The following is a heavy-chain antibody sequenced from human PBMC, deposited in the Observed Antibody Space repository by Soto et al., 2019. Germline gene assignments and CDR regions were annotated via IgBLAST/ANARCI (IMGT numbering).Heavy chain of an antibody. D-gene: IGHD6-19*01. CDR1: GFSFSSYS. Sequence: GGSLRLSCAASGFSFSSYSMTWVRQAPGKGLEWVSSISRDSSYIYYTDSVKGRFTIYRDNAKNSLFLQMTFLEAEDTAVYYCVRENYQEPVSGFSLYYYGMDAWGQGTTVTVSS. J-gene: IGHJ6*02. V-gene: IGHV3-21*06. CDR3: VRENYQEPVSGFSLYYYGMDA. CDR2: ISRDSSYI.